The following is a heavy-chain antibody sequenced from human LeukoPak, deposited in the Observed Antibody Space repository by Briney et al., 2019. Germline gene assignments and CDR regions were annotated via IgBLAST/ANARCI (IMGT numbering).Heavy chain of an antibody. CDR3: ARGRSTGYPYYFEY. J-gene: IGHJ4*02. CDR1: GYTFTSYD. Sequence: ASVKVSCKASGYTFTSYDINWVRPATGQGLEWMGWMNPNSGSTGYAQKLQGRVTITRNTSIPTAYMELSGLRSEDTAVYSCARGRSTGYPYYFEYWGQGALVTVSS. V-gene: IGHV1-8*03. CDR2: MNPNSGST. D-gene: IGHD5-12*01.